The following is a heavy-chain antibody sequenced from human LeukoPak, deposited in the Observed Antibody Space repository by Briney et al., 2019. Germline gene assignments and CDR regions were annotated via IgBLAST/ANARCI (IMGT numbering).Heavy chain of an antibody. CDR1: GGSISSGGYY. CDR2: IYYSGST. Sequence: PSQTLSLTCTVSGGSISSGGYYWSWIRQHPGKGLKWIGYIYYSGSTYYNPSFNSRVTISVDTSKNQFSLKLSSVTAADTAVYYCARDLRKYCGGDCYTNWFDPWGQGTLVTVSS. D-gene: IGHD2-21*02. J-gene: IGHJ5*02. V-gene: IGHV4-31*03. CDR3: ARDLRKYCGGDCYTNWFDP.